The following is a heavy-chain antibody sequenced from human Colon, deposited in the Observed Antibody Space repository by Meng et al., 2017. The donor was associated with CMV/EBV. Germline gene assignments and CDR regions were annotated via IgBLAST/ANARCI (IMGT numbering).Heavy chain of an antibody. Sequence: SETLSLTCTVSAYPIDTDYYWGWIRQPPGKGLEWLGSIYYSGGTFYNPSLQSRVAISVDTSKNLFSLRLNSVTAADTAVYYCAKDWTFMTTLRTRDYYTTDVWGQGTTVTVSS. J-gene: IGHJ6*02. D-gene: IGHD1-1*01. CDR2: IYYSGGT. CDR1: AYPIDTDYY. V-gene: IGHV4-38-2*02. CDR3: AKDWTFMTTLRTRDYYTTDV.